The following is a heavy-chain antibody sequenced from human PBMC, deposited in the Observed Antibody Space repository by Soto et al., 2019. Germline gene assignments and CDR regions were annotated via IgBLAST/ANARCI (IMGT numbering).Heavy chain of an antibody. V-gene: IGHV4-34*01. CDR2: INHSGST. D-gene: IGHD1-26*01. J-gene: IGHJ6*02. Sequence: SETLSLTCAVYGGSFSGYYWSWIRQPPGKGLEWIGEINHSGSTNYNPSLKSRVTISVDTSKNQFSLKLSSVTAADTAVYYCARGAYSGSYYRFYYGMDVWGQGTTVTVSS. CDR3: ARGAYSGSYYRFYYGMDV. CDR1: GGSFSGYY.